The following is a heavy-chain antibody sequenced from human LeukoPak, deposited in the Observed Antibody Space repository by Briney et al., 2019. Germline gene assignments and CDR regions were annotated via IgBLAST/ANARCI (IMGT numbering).Heavy chain of an antibody. Sequence: SGTLSLTCTVSGDSISSSSYYWGWIRQPPGKGLEWIGSVYYSGSTYYNPSLKSRVTISVDTSKNQFSLKLTSVTAADTAVFYCARHMFRGYNGYFDYWGQGTLVTVSS. CDR2: VYYSGST. J-gene: IGHJ4*02. V-gene: IGHV4-39*01. CDR1: GDSISSSSYY. CDR3: ARHMFRGYNGYFDY. D-gene: IGHD3-22*01.